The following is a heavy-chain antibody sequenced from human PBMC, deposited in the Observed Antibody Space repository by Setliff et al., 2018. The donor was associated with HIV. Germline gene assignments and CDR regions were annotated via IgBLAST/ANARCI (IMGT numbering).Heavy chain of an antibody. CDR2: IYATGST. J-gene: IGHJ6*02. CDR3: ARHPPHDSTWPYYYYGMDV. Sequence: NPSETLSLTCTVSGGSINSYYWSWIRQPPGKGLEWIGYIYATGSTNYNPSLKGRVTVSVDTAKNQFSLRLSSVTAADTAVYYCARHPPHDSTWPYYYYGMDVWGQGTTVTVSS. D-gene: IGHD6-13*01. CDR1: GGSINSYY. V-gene: IGHV4-4*09.